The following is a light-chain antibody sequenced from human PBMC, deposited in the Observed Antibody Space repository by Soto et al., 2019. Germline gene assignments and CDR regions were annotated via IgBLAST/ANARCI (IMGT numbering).Light chain of an antibody. V-gene: IGKV3-11*01. CDR1: QTVSSY. Sequence: IVLTQSPATLALSPGERATLSCRASQTVSSYLAWYQQKPGQAPRLLIYDASTRATGIPARFSGSGSGTDFTLTISSLEPEDFAVYYCQQRSNWPPRSTFGGGTKVEIK. J-gene: IGKJ4*01. CDR2: DAS. CDR3: QQRSNWPPRST.